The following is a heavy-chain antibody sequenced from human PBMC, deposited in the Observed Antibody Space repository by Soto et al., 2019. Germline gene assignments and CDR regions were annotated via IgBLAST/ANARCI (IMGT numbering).Heavy chain of an antibody. D-gene: IGHD3-10*01. J-gene: IGHJ6*02. CDR3: ARGLRSGSWNPPYAMDV. V-gene: IGHV4-59*01. Sequence: SETLSLTCTVSGGSISTNSWSWIRQPPGKGLEWIGYMYNSGSTNYNPSLKSRVTVSLDTPKNQFSLNLTSVTAADTAVYYCARGLRSGSWNPPYAMDVWGQGTTVTVSS. CDR2: MYNSGST. CDR1: GGSISTNS.